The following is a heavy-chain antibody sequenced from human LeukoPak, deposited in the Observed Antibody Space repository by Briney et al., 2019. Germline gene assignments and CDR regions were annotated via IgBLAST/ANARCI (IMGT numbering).Heavy chain of an antibody. CDR2: ITRNGGST. CDR1: GFTFSSYE. V-gene: IGHV3-20*04. Sequence: GGSLRLSCAASGFTFSSYEMNWVRQAPGKGLEWVCGITRNGGSTGYADSVKGRFTISRDNAKNSLYLQMNSLRAEDTAVYYCARVFIGYCSGGSCYGYFDYWGQGTLVTVSS. CDR3: ARVFIGYCSGGSCYGYFDY. D-gene: IGHD2-15*01. J-gene: IGHJ4*02.